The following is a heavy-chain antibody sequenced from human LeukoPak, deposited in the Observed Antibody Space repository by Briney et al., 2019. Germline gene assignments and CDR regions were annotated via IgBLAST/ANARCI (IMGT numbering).Heavy chain of an antibody. J-gene: IGHJ4*02. CDR1: GFTFDAYA. CDR2: ISWNSGSI. CDR3: AKGGLRFGDLIDGGYFDY. V-gene: IGHV3-9*03. Sequence: GGSLRLSCAASGFTFDAYAMHWVRQAPGKGLEWVSGISWNSGSIGYADSVKGRFTISRDNAKNSLYLQMNSLRAEDMALYYCAKGGLRFGDLIDGGYFDYWGQGTLVTVSS. D-gene: IGHD3-16*01.